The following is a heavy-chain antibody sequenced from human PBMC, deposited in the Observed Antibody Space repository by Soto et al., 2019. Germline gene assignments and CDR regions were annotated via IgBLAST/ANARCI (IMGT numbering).Heavy chain of an antibody. V-gene: IGHV4-59*08. CDR3: ARHSYYSNPLRFDP. Sequence: SETLSLTCTVSGGSITDYYWSWIRQPPGKGPEWIGNIHYSGSTNYNPSLKSRVTISVDTSKNQFSLRLSSVTAAETAVYYCARHSYYSNPLRFDPWGQGTLVTV. CDR2: IHYSGST. D-gene: IGHD4-4*01. CDR1: GGSITDYY. J-gene: IGHJ5*02.